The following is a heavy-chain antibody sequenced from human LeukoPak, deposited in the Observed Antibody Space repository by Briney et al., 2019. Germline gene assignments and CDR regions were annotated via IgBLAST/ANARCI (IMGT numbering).Heavy chain of an antibody. CDR2: ISGSGGST. CDR3: AKYSPPFGVVTPFDY. Sequence: GGSLRPSCAASGFTFSSYAMSWVRQAPGKGLEWVSAISGSGGSTYYADSVKGRFTISRDNSKNTLYLQMNSLRAEDTAVYYCAKYSPPFGVVTPFDYWGQGTLVTVSS. V-gene: IGHV3-23*01. CDR1: GFTFSSYA. J-gene: IGHJ4*02. D-gene: IGHD3-3*01.